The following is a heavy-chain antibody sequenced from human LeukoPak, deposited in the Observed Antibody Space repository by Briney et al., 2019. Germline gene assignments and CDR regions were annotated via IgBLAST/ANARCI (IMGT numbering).Heavy chain of an antibody. Sequence: ASVKVSCKASGYTFTSYYMHLVRQAPGQGLEWMGIINPSGGSTSYAQKFQGRVTMTRDTSTSTVYMELSSLRSEDTAVYYCARDWSGDYGDYVHGHFDYWGQGTLVTVSS. D-gene: IGHD4-17*01. CDR3: ARDWSGDYGDYVHGHFDY. CDR1: GYTFTSYY. J-gene: IGHJ4*02. CDR2: INPSGGST. V-gene: IGHV1-46*01.